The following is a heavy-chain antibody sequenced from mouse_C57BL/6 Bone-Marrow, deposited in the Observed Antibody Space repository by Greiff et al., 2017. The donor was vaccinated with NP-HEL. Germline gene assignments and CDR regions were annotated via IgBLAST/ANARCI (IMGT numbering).Heavy chain of an antibody. CDR3: ARFLYYYGSSYGFDV. CDR1: GFPFGDYG. J-gene: IGHJ1*03. CDR2: FGNLPYSF. Sequence: EVKLMESGGGLVRPGGSRKLSFAPSGFPFGDYGRAGVRRAPGRGPGWVAFFGNLPYSFSYADTGTGRFTISRENAKNTLYLEMSSLRSEDTAMYYCARFLYYYGSSYGFDVWGTGTTVTVSS. V-gene: IGHV5-15*01. D-gene: IGHD1-1*01.